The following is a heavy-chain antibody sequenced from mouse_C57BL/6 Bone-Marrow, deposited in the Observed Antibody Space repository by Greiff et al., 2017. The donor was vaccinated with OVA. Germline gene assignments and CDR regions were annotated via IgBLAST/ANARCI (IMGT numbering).Heavy chain of an antibody. CDR2: ISSGGSYT. Sequence: EVQVVESGGDLVKPGGSLKLSCAASGFTFSSYGMSWVRQTPDKRLEWVATISSGGSYTYYPDSVKGRFTFSRDNAKNTLYLQMSSLKSEDTAMYYCARGGNYYGSSSWFAYWGQGTLVTVSA. J-gene: IGHJ3*01. CDR3: ARGGNYYGSSSWFAY. D-gene: IGHD1-1*01. V-gene: IGHV5-6*01. CDR1: GFTFSSYG.